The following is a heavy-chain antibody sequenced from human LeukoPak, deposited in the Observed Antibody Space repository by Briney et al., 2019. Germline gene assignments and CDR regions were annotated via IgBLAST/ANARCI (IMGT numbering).Heavy chain of an antibody. V-gene: IGHV3-7*01. J-gene: IGHJ4*02. CDR1: GFTFSSYW. D-gene: IGHD3-3*01. CDR3: ARRPGDFWSGYYSGYHFDY. Sequence: GGSLRLSCAASGFTFSSYWMSWVRQAPGKGLEWVANIKQDGSEKYYVDSVKGRFTISRDNAKNSLYLQMNSLRAEDTAVYYCARRPGDFWSGYYSGYHFDYWGQGTLATVSS. CDR2: IKQDGSEK.